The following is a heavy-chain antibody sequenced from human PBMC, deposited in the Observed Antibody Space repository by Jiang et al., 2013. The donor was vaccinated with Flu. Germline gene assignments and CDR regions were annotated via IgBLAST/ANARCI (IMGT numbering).Heavy chain of an antibody. V-gene: IGHV4-59*08. Sequence: GSGLVKPSETLSLTCTVSGGSISGYYWSWIRQPPGKGLEWIGYIHYTGSSTNYNPSLKSRVAISVDTSKNQFSLKVSSVTAADTAVYYCARREYSSSSPLDFWGQGTLVTVSS. J-gene: IGHJ4*02. D-gene: IGHD6-6*01. CDR1: GGSISGYY. CDR2: IHYTGSST. CDR3: ARREYSSSSPLDF.